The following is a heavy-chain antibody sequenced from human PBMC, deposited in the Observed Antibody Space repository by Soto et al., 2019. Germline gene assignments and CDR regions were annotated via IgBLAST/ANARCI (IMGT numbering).Heavy chain of an antibody. CDR1: GFTVSSKY. Sequence: ESGGGLVQPGGSLRLSCAASGFTVSSKYMTWVRQAPGKGLEWVSLIQSGGTTYYADSVKGRFTISRDTSENTLHLQMDSLRVEDRAVYYWARDDVLCEGGRCYGIPLDVGGKGTTVTVSS. J-gene: IGHJ6*04. V-gene: IGHV3-66*01. D-gene: IGHD2-15*01. CDR2: IQSGGTT. CDR3: ARDDVLCEGGRCYGIPLDV.